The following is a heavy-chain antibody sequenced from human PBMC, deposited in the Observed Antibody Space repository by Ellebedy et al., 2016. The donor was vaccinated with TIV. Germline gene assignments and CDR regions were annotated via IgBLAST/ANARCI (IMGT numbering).Heavy chain of an antibody. CDR3: ARDNDRNWLDP. V-gene: IGHV1-2*07. CDR2: INPNSGGT. CDR1: GYTFTGYY. J-gene: IGHJ5*02. Sequence: ASVKVSCXASGYTFTGYYMHWVRQAPGQGLEWMGWINPNSGGTNYAHKFQGRVTMTRDTSISTAYMELSRLRSDDTAVYYCARDNDRNWLDPWGQGTLVIVSS. D-gene: IGHD1-1*01.